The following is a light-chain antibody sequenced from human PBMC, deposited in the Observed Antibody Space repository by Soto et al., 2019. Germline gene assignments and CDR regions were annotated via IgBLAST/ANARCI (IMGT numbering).Light chain of an antibody. CDR1: QNIERY. J-gene: IGKJ2*01. CDR3: QQTYSTIHS. V-gene: IGKV1-39*01. Sequence: DIQMTQSLSSLSASVGETITIICRASQNIERYLNWYQHKQGKAPQLLMFAAANLESGVPSRFSGSGSGTDFTLTISSLQPEDFATYYCQQTYSTIHSFGQGTKVDIK. CDR2: AAA.